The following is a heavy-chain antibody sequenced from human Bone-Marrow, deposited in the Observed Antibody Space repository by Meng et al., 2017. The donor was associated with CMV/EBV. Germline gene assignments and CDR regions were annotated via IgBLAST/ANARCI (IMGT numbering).Heavy chain of an antibody. J-gene: IGHJ4*02. Sequence: FTSYDINWVRQATGQGLEWMGWMNPNSGNTGYAQKFQGRVTITRNTSIGTAYMELSSLRSEDTAVYYCARGNGYYDFWSGYPVPFEYWGQGTLVTVSS. CDR2: MNPNSGNT. CDR1: FTSYD. V-gene: IGHV1-8*03. D-gene: IGHD3-3*01. CDR3: ARGNGYYDFWSGYPVPFEY.